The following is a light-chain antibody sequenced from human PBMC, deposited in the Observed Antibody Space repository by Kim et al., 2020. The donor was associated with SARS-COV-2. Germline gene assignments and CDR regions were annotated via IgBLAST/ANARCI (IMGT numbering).Light chain of an antibody. CDR3: NSRDSSGNHVV. CDR2: GKN. CDR1: SLRSYY. J-gene: IGLJ2*01. V-gene: IGLV3-19*01. Sequence: ALGQTVRITCQGDSLRSYYASWYQQKPGQAPVLVIYGKNNRPSGIPDRFSGSSSGNTASLTITGAQAEDEAAYYCNSRDSSGNHVVFGGGTQL.